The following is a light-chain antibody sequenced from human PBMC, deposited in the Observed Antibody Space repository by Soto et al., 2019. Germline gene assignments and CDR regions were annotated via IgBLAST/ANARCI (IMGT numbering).Light chain of an antibody. Sequence: EIVMAQSPATLSVSPGERATLSCRASQSVSTNLAWYQQKPGQAPRLLIYGASTRATGIPGRFTGSGSGTEFTLPISSLQSEDFAVYYCQQYNNWPPLTFGGGTKVEIK. CDR3: QQYNNWPPLT. V-gene: IGKV3-15*01. J-gene: IGKJ4*01. CDR1: QSVSTN. CDR2: GAS.